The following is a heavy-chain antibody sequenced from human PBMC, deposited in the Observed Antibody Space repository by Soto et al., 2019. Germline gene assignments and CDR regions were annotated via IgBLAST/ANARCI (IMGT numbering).Heavy chain of an antibody. V-gene: IGHV4-59*01. D-gene: IGHD6-13*01. J-gene: IGHJ4*02. CDR2: VYYTGTT. CDR1: GGSISSYF. CDR3: ARDLAAVPRAFGY. Sequence: SETLSLTCTVSGGSISSYFYIWVRQPPGKGLEWIGSVYYTGTTDYNPSLKSRVTISVDTSKTQFSLNLRSVTAADTAVYYCARDLAAVPRAFGYWGRGTLVTVSS.